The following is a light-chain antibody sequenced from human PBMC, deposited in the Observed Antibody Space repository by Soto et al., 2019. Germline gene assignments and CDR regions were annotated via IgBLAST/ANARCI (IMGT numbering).Light chain of an antibody. CDR1: QTISSW. Sequence: DIQMTQSPSTLSGSVGDRVTITCRASQTISSWLAWYQQKPGKAPNLLIYRASTLESGVPSRFSGSGSGTEFTLTISSLQPDDFATYYCQKYNSYLWTFGQGTKVDIK. V-gene: IGKV1-5*03. J-gene: IGKJ1*01. CDR2: RAS. CDR3: QKYNSYLWT.